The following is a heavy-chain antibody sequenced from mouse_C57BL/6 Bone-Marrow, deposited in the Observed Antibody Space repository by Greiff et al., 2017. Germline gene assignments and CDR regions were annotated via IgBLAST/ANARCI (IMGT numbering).Heavy chain of an antibody. CDR1: GFTFSSYG. Sequence: DVHLVESGGDLVKPGGSLKLSCAASGFTFSSYGMSWVRQTPDKRLEWVATISSGGSYTYYPDSVKGRFTISRDNAKNTLYLQMSSLKSEDTAMYYCASSLYYGSSLAYWGQGTLVTVSA. CDR2: ISSGGSYT. V-gene: IGHV5-6*01. D-gene: IGHD1-1*01. CDR3: ASSLYYGSSLAY. J-gene: IGHJ3*01.